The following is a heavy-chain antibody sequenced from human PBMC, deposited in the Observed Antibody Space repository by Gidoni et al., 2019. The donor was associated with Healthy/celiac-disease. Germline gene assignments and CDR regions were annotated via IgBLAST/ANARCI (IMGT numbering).Heavy chain of an antibody. V-gene: IGHV1-24*01. CDR3: ATDRSYGYAEAFDI. CDR2: FDPDDGET. D-gene: IGHD5-18*01. J-gene: IGHJ3*02. CDR1: GYTLTELS. Sequence: QVQLVQSGAEVKKPGDAVKVSGTVSGYTLTELSMHWVRQAPGKGLEWMGGFDPDDGETIYAQKFQGRVTMTEDTSTDTASMELSSLRSEDTAVYYCATDRSYGYAEAFDIWGQGTLVTVSS.